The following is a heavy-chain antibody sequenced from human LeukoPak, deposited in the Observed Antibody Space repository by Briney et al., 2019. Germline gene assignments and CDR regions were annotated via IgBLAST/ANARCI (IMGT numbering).Heavy chain of an antibody. CDR1: GGSISSYY. J-gene: IGHJ4*02. CDR2: IYYSGST. V-gene: IGHV4-59*08. D-gene: IGHD5-18*01. CDR3: ARIEDVTRGYNHAYYFDY. Sequence: SETLSLTCTVSGGSISSYYWSWIRQPPGKGLEWIGYIYYSGSTNYNPSLKSRVTISVDTSKNQFSLKLSSVTAADTAVYYCARIEDVTRGYNHAYYFDYWGQGTLVTVSS.